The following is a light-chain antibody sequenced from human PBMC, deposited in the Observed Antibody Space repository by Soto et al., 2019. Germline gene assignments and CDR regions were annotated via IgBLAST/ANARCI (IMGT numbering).Light chain of an antibody. J-gene: IGKJ4*01. CDR2: FAS. Sequence: EIVMTQSPATLSVSPGEKATISCRASQSLNNNLAWYQQKPGQGPRLLIYFASTRATGIPARFGAGGSGAEFSLTISSLQSADFASYDGDQYSAWPLTFGGGTKVETK. CDR1: QSLNNN. CDR3: DQYSAWPLT. V-gene: IGKV3-15*01.